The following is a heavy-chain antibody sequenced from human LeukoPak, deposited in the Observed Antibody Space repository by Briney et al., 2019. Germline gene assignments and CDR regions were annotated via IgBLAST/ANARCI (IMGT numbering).Heavy chain of an antibody. J-gene: IGHJ5*02. CDR2: IYYSGST. V-gene: IGHV4-31*03. D-gene: IGHD6-13*01. Sequence: SETLSLTCTVPGGSISSGGYYWSWIRQHPGEGLEWIGYIYYSGSTYYNPSLKSRVTISVDTSKNQFSLKLSSVTAADTAVYYCARGPWYGWFDPWGQGTLVTVSS. CDR3: ARGPWYGWFDP. CDR1: GGSISSGGYY.